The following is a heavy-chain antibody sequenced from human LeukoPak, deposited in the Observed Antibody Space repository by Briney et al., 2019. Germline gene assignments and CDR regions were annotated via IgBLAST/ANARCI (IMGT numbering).Heavy chain of an antibody. CDR1: GFTFSSYS. V-gene: IGHV3-30*03. D-gene: IGHD2-21*01. CDR3: ARDGLLHFAVAYYYYMDV. CDR2: LSYDGSNK. Sequence: PGGSLRLSCAASGFTFSSYSMNWVRQAPGKGLEWVAVLSYDGSNKYYADSVKGRFTISRDNSKNTLYLQMNSLRPEDTAVYYCARDGLLHFAVAYYYYMDVWGKGTTVTVSS. J-gene: IGHJ6*03.